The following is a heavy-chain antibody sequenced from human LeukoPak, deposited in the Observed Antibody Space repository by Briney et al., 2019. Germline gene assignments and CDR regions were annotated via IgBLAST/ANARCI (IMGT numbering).Heavy chain of an antibody. Sequence: ASVKVSCKASGYTFTGYYMHWVRQAPGQGLEWMGWINPNSDGTNYAQKFQGRVTMTRDTSISTAYMELSRLRSDDTAVYYCARDVAGYYDSSGYYFPAFDIWGQGTMVTVSS. CDR1: GYTFTGYY. CDR2: INPNSDGT. CDR3: ARDVAGYYDSSGYYFPAFDI. J-gene: IGHJ3*02. V-gene: IGHV1-2*02. D-gene: IGHD3-22*01.